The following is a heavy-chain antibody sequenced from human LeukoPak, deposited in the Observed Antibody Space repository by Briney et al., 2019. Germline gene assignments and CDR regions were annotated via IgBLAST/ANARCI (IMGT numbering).Heavy chain of an antibody. D-gene: IGHD6-25*01. CDR2: INHSGST. CDR1: GGSFSGYY. Sequence: SETLSLTCAVYGGSFSGYYWSWIRQPPGKGLEWIGEINHSGSTNYNPSLKSRVTISVDTSKNQFSLKLSSVTAADTAVYYCARAAEPSGAFDIWGQGTMVTVSS. J-gene: IGHJ3*02. CDR3: ARAAEPSGAFDI. V-gene: IGHV4-34*01.